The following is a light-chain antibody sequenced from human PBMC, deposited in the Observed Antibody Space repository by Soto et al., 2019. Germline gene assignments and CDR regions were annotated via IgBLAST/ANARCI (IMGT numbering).Light chain of an antibody. Sequence: QSALTQPASVSESPGQSITISCTGSSSDVGGYKYVSWYQQHPGKSPKLLIYDVTNRPSGVSNRFSGSKSGYTASLTISGLQSEDEADYYCSSYTSFKTLVFGTGTKVTVL. CDR1: SSDVGGYKY. CDR3: SSYTSFKTLV. J-gene: IGLJ1*01. CDR2: DVT. V-gene: IGLV2-14*01.